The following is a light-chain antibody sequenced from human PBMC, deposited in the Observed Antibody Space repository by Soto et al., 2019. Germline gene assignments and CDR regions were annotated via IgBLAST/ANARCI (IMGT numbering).Light chain of an antibody. Sequence: EIVLTQSPATLSLSPGERATLSCRASQTVGSYLAWYQQKPGQAPRLLLYDATNRATGIPARFSGSGSGTDFTLTISSLEPEDFAVYYCQQRSNWPPLTFGGGTKVEMK. J-gene: IGKJ4*01. CDR1: QTVGSY. V-gene: IGKV3-11*01. CDR3: QQRSNWPPLT. CDR2: DAT.